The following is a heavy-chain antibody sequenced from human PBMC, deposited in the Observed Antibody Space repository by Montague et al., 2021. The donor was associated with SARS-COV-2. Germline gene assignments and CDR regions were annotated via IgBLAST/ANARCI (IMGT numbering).Heavy chain of an antibody. CDR3: ARGRLRSFVSGRYSVRRFDW. Sequence: SETLSLTCAVYRESFSGYYWIWIRQPPGKGLEWIGEINHSGSTNYSPSLKSRVTISVDTSKNQFSLKLSSVTAADAAVYYCARGRLRSFVSGRYSVRRFDWWGRGTLVTVSS. CDR1: RESFSGYY. CDR2: INHSGST. V-gene: IGHV4-34*01. D-gene: IGHD3-10*01. J-gene: IGHJ4*02.